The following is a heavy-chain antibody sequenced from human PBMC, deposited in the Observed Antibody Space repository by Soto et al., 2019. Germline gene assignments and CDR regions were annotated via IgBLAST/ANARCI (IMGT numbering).Heavy chain of an antibody. J-gene: IGHJ4*02. CDR1: GGFFSGEF. V-gene: IGHV4-34*01. D-gene: IGHD3-10*01. CDR3: ARGYGMNFDY. Sequence: ETLSLTWAVYGGFFSGEFWNWIRQPPGKGLEWIGEINHSGSTNYNPSLKSRVTISVDTSKNQFSLKLSSVTAADTAVYYCARGYGMNFDYWGQGTLVTVSS. CDR2: INHSGST.